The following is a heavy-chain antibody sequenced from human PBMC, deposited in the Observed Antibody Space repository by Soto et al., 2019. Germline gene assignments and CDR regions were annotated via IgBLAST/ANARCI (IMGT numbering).Heavy chain of an antibody. CDR3: ARDSSGLGGYFDY. Sequence: PGGSLRLSCVTYGLTFTDYWMSWVRQAPGKGLEWVANIKQDGSEKYYVDSVKGRFTISRDNAKNSLYLQMNSLRAEDTAVYYCARDSSGLGGYFDYWGQGTLVTVSS. J-gene: IGHJ4*02. V-gene: IGHV3-7*03. CDR2: IKQDGSEK. CDR1: GLTFTDYW. D-gene: IGHD6-19*01.